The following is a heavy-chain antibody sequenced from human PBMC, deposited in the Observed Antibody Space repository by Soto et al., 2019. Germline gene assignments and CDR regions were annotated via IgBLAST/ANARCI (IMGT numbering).Heavy chain of an antibody. CDR2: VSYDGRNK. D-gene: IGHD3-16*01. CDR3: ARDRGGYSFFDC. Sequence: SLRLSCAGYGFKFSNYAIHWVRQAPGKGLEWVAVVSYDGRNKYYADSVKGRFSISGDNSKNMLFLEMNSLRAEDTAVYYCARDRGGYSFFDCWGQGALVTVPQ. V-gene: IGHV3-30*04. J-gene: IGHJ4*02. CDR1: GFKFSNYA.